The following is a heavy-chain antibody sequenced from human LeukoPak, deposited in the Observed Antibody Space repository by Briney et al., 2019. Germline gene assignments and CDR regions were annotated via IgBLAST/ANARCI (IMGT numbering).Heavy chain of an antibody. CDR2: IYTSGST. J-gene: IGHJ6*03. V-gene: IGHV4-61*02. Sequence: PSETLSLTCTVSGGSISSGSYYWSWIRQPAGKGLEWIGRIYTSGSTNYNPSLKSRVTISVDTSKNQFSLKLSSVTAADTAVYYCARERRHYYYYYMDVWGKGTTVTVSS. CDR1: GGSISSGSYY. CDR3: ARERRHYYYYYMDV.